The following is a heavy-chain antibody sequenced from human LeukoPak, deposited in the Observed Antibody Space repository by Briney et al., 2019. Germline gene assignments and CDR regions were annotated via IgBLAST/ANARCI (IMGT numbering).Heavy chain of an antibody. D-gene: IGHD4-11*01. V-gene: IGHV1-8*01. Sequence: ASVKVSCKASGYAFTSYDINWVRQATGQGLEWMGWMNPNSGNTGYAQKFQGRVTMTRNTSISTAYMELSSLRSEDTAVYYCARGRTVRNWFDPWGQGTLVTVSS. CDR3: ARGRTVRNWFDP. J-gene: IGHJ5*02. CDR2: MNPNSGNT. CDR1: GYAFTSYD.